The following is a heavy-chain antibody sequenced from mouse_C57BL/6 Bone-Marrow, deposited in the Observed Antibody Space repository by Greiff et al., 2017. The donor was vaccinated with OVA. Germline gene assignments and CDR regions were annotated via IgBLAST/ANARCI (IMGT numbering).Heavy chain of an antibody. CDR2: IDPSDSYT. J-gene: IGHJ3*01. CDR3: ARSPPSLRGFAY. V-gene: IGHV1-50*01. D-gene: IGHD6-1*01. Sequence: QVQLQQPGAELVKPGASVKLSCKASGYTFTSYWMQWVKQRPGQGLEWIGEIDPSDSYTNSNQKFKGKATLTVDTTSSTASMQLSSLTSEVSAVYYCARSPPSLRGFAYWGQGTLVTVSA. CDR1: GYTFTSYW.